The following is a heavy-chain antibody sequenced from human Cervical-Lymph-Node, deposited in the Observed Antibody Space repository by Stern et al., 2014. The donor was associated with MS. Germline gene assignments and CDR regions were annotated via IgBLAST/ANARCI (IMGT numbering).Heavy chain of an antibody. Sequence: VHLVESGGGLVQPGGSLRLSCTASGFLFSNYWMSWVRQAPGKGLEWVANIKQDGSEKYYVDSVKGRFTISRDNAKNSLYLQINSLRDEDTAVYYCARGRDTFDYWGQGTLVTVSS. V-gene: IGHV3-7*04. CDR3: ARGRDTFDY. CDR2: IKQDGSEK. J-gene: IGHJ4*02. CDR1: GFLFSNYW. D-gene: IGHD5-18*01.